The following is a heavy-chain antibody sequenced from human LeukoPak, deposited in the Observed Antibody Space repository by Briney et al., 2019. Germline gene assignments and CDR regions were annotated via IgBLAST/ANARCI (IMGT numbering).Heavy chain of an antibody. Sequence: GGSLRLSCTASGFSFSDHYMDWVRQAPGKGLEWVGRIKSKTDGGTTDYAAPVKGRFTVSRDDSKNTLYLQMNSLKTEDTAVYYCTTDYYGSLDPWGQGTLVTVSS. V-gene: IGHV3-15*01. D-gene: IGHD3-10*01. CDR2: IKSKTDGGTT. J-gene: IGHJ5*02. CDR1: GFSFSDHY. CDR3: TTDYYGSLDP.